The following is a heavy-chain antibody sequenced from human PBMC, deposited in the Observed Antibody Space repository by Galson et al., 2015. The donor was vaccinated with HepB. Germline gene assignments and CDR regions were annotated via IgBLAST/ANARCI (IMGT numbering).Heavy chain of an antibody. CDR2: INPNSGGT. CDR3: ARVRVEQWLGGYYFDY. J-gene: IGHJ4*02. V-gene: IGHV1-2*06. Sequence: SVKVSCKASGYTFTGYYMHWVRQAPGQGLEWMGRINPNSGGTNYAQKFQGRVTMTRDTSISTAYMELSRLRSDDTAVYYCARVRVEQWLGGYYFDYWGQGTLVTVSS. D-gene: IGHD6-19*01. CDR1: GYTFTGYY.